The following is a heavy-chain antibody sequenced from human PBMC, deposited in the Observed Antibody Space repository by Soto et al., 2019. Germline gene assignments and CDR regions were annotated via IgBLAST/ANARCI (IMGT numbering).Heavy chain of an antibody. CDR1: GGSISGHY. D-gene: IGHD3-16*01. J-gene: IGHJ6*03. Sequence: QVQLQESGPGLVKPSETLSLSCSVSGGSISGHYWSWARQTPGKGLEWIGYMYYSGSTNYNPSLKSRVTISVDTSKNHFSLRLTSVTAADTAVYYCARGPYYDLIWNYYYMDVWGKGTTVTVSS. CDR3: ARGPYYDLIWNYYYMDV. CDR2: MYYSGST. V-gene: IGHV4-59*08.